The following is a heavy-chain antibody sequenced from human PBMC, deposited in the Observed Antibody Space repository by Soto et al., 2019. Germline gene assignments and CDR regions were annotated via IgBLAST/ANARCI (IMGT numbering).Heavy chain of an antibody. CDR3: AREEVATITSSDY. CDR1: GFTFSSYS. J-gene: IGHJ4*02. Sequence: EVQLVESGGGLVKPGGSLRLSCAASGFTFSSYSMNWVRQAPGKGLEWVSSISSSSSYIYYTDSVKGRFTNSRDNAKNSLYLQMNSLRAEDTAVYYCAREEVATITSSDYWGQGTLVTVSS. V-gene: IGHV3-21*01. CDR2: ISSSSSYI. D-gene: IGHD5-12*01.